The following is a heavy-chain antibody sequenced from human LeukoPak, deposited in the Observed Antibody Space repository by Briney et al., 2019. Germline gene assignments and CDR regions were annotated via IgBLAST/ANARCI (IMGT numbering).Heavy chain of an antibody. CDR1: GDSISSSISY. CDR3: ARNHTHEGYGYYFDY. CDR2: FYYSGST. J-gene: IGHJ4*02. V-gene: IGHV4-39*01. D-gene: IGHD5-18*01. Sequence: SETLSLTCTVSGDSISSSISYWGWIRQPQGRGLKGFGGFYYSGSTHYNPSLKSRVIISVDTSKNQFSLKLSSVTAADTAVYYCARNHTHEGYGYYFDYWGQGTLITVSS.